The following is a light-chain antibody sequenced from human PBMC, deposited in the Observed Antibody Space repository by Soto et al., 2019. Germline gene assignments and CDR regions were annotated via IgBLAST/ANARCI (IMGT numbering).Light chain of an antibody. CDR2: EGS. J-gene: IGLJ2*01. CDR1: SSDVVSYNL. CDR3: CSFAGLNTLL. Sequence: QSALTQPASVSGSRGQSITISCTGTSSDVVSYNLVSWYQQHPGKAPKLMIYEGSKRPSGVSNRFSGSKSGNTASLTISGLQAEDEADYYFCSFAGLNTLLFGGGTKLTVL. V-gene: IGLV2-23*01.